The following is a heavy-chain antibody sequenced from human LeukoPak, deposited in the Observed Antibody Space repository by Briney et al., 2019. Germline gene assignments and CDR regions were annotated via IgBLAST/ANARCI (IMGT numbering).Heavy chain of an antibody. D-gene: IGHD5-18*01. CDR1: GFTFSSYG. CDR2: IWYDGSNK. Sequence: GGSLRLSCAASGFTFSSYGMHWVRQAPGKGLEWVAVIWYDGSNKYYADSVKGRFTISRDNSKNTLYLQMNSLRAEGTAVYYCAKVGTAMVTWDYFDYWGQGTLVTVSS. V-gene: IGHV3-33*06. CDR3: AKVGTAMVTWDYFDY. J-gene: IGHJ4*02.